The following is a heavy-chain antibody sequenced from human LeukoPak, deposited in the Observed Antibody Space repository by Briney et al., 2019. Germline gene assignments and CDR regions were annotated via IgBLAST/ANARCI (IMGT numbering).Heavy chain of an antibody. CDR1: GFTFSSYS. Sequence: GGSLRLSCAASGFTFSSYSMNWVRQAPGKGLEWVSSISTSGSFIYYADSVKGRFTISTDNAKNSLYLQMNSLRDEDTAVYYCARDRDYAFDYWGQGTLVTVSS. D-gene: IGHD4-17*01. V-gene: IGHV3-21*01. J-gene: IGHJ4*02. CDR3: ARDRDYAFDY. CDR2: ISTSGSFI.